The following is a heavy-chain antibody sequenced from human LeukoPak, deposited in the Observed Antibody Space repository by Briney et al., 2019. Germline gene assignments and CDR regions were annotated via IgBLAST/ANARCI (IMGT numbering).Heavy chain of an antibody. J-gene: IGHJ5*02. CDR2: TTTRANII. V-gene: IGHV3-11*01. Sequence: GGSLRLSCVASGFNFSDYYMSWIRQTPGKGLEWISYTTTRANIIYHVDAVQGRFTVSADTAKNSLYLQMNNLRAEDTALYFCARGGDYVGVAARIDLWGQGTLVTVSS. D-gene: IGHD4-23*01. CDR1: GFNFSDYY. CDR3: ARGGDYVGVAARIDL.